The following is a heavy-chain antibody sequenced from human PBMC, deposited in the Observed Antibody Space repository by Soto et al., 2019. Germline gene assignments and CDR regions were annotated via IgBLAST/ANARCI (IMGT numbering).Heavy chain of an antibody. D-gene: IGHD3-22*01. V-gene: IGHV3-33*01. Sequence: PGGSLRLSCAASGFTFSNYAIHWVRRAPGKGLEWVAVIWYDGRNQYHADSVKGRFTISRDNSKTSVYLQMNSLRVDDTAVYYCARVNDPIYYDTSGLDAFDIWGQGTMVTVSS. CDR3: ARVNDPIYYDTSGLDAFDI. CDR1: GFTFSNYA. J-gene: IGHJ3*02. CDR2: IWYDGRNQ.